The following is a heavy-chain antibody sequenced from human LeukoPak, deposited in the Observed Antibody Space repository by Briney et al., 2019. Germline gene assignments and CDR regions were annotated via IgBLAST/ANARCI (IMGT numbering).Heavy chain of an antibody. V-gene: IGHV1-69*13. CDR1: GGTFSSYA. CDR2: IIPIFGTA. J-gene: IGHJ5*02. D-gene: IGHD6-19*01. CDR3: ARVGSSGWYDWFDP. Sequence: SVKVSCKASGGTFSSYAIGWVRQAPGQGLEWMGGIIPIFGTANYAQKFQGRVTITADESTSTAYMELSSLRSEDTAVYYCARVGSSGWYDWFDPWGQGTLVTVSS.